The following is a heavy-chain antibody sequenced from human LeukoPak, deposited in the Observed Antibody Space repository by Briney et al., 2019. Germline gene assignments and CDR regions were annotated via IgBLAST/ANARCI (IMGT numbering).Heavy chain of an antibody. Sequence: PGGSLRLSCAASEFTFSSYSMNWVRQAPGKGLEWVSSISSSSSYIYYADSVKGRFTISRDNAKNSLYLQMSSLRAEDTAVYYCARGVGSWTPYYFDYWGQGTLVTVSS. CDR3: ARGVGSWTPYYFDY. V-gene: IGHV3-21*01. CDR1: EFTFSSYS. J-gene: IGHJ4*02. D-gene: IGHD6-13*01. CDR2: ISSSSSYI.